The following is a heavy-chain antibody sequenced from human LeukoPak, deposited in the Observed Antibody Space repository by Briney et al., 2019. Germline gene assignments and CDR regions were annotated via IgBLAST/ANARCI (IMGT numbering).Heavy chain of an antibody. V-gene: IGHV3-30*02. CDR2: IGYDGGNK. D-gene: IGHD3-22*01. Sequence: GGSLRLSCAASGFTFSFYGIHWVRQAPGKGLEWVAFIGYDGGNKHYADSVKGRFTISRDNSKNTLSLQMNSLRAEDTAVYYCAKDGRYYGSSGYLAWGQGTLVTVSS. J-gene: IGHJ5*02. CDR3: AKDGRYYGSSGYLA. CDR1: GFTFSFYG.